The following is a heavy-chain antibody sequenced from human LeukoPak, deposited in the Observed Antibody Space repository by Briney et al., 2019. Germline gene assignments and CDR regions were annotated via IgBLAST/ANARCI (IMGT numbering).Heavy chain of an antibody. CDR3: ARHHAISGSSGTNFDY. CDR2: IYPGDSDT. J-gene: IGHJ4*02. CDR1: GYSFTSYW. Sequence: GESLKISCKGSGYSFTSYWIGWVRQMPGKGLEWMGIIYPGDSDTRYSPSFQGQVTISADKSISIAYLQWSSLKASDTAMYYCARHHAISGSSGTNFDYWGQGTLVTVSS. D-gene: IGHD3-22*01. V-gene: IGHV5-51*01.